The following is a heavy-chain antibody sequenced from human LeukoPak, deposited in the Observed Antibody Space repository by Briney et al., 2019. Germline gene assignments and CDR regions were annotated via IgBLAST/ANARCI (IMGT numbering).Heavy chain of an antibody. CDR2: IYPADSDI. CDR1: GYSINNYW. Sequence: RGESLKISCKGSGYSINNYWIGWVRQMPGKGLEWMGIIYPADSDIRYSASFQGQVTISADKSISTAYLQWSSLKASDTAMYYCARQEYCSGGSCYTWFDPWGQGTLVTVSS. D-gene: IGHD2-15*01. J-gene: IGHJ5*02. CDR3: ARQEYCSGGSCYTWFDP. V-gene: IGHV5-51*01.